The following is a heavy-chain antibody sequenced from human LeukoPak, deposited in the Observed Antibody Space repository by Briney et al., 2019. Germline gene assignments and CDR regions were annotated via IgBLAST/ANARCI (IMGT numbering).Heavy chain of an antibody. Sequence: SETLSLTCTVSGGSISSSSYYWGWIRQPPGKGLEWIGSIYYSGSTYYNPSLKSRVTISVDTSKNQFSLKLSSVTAADTAVYYCARARGYSYGPHWYFDLWGRGTLVTVSS. V-gene: IGHV4-39*07. D-gene: IGHD5-18*01. CDR1: GGSISSSSYY. CDR2: IYYSGST. CDR3: ARARGYSYGPHWYFDL. J-gene: IGHJ2*01.